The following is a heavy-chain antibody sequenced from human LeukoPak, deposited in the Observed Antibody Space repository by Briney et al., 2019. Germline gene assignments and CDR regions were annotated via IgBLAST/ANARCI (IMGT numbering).Heavy chain of an antibody. J-gene: IGHJ3*02. CDR1: GYTFTSYY. Sequence: ASVKVSCKASGYTFTSYYMHWVRQAPGQGLEWMGIINPSGGSTSYAQKLQGRVTMTTDTSTSTAYMELRSLRSDDTAVYYCASRYCSSSTSCYAEDAFDIWGQGTMVTVSS. CDR2: INPSGGST. D-gene: IGHD2-2*01. V-gene: IGHV1-46*01. CDR3: ASRYCSSSTSCYAEDAFDI.